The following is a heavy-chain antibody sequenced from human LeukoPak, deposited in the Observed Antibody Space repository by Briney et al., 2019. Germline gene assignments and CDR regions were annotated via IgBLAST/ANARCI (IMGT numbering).Heavy chain of an antibody. CDR2: MSILSGIT. V-gene: IGHV3-21*01. Sequence: GGSLRLSCAGSGFPFSGYSMNWVRQTPGKGLEWVSSMSILSGITYYAESVKGRFTVSRDNAKNLLHLQMNSLRVEDTAIYYCAREFEYSTSGAGYWGQETLVTVSS. CDR1: GFPFSGYS. J-gene: IGHJ4*02. CDR3: AREFEYSTSGAGY. D-gene: IGHD6-6*01.